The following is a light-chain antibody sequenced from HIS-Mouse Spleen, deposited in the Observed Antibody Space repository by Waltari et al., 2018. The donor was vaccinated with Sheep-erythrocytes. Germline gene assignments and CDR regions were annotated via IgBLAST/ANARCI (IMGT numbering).Light chain of an antibody. CDR1: SSNIGSNT. V-gene: IGLV1-44*01. J-gene: IGLJ3*02. Sequence: QSVLTQPPSASGTPGQRVTISCSGSSSNIGSNTVNWYQQRPGTAPKLLIYSNNQRPSGVPDRFSGSKSGTSASLAISGLQSEDEADYYCAAWDDSLNGPVFGGGTKL. CDR3: AAWDDSLNGPV. CDR2: SNN.